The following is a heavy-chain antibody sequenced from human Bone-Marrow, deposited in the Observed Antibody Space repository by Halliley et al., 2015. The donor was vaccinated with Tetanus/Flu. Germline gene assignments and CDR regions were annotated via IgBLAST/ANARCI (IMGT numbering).Heavy chain of an antibody. Sequence: TLSLTCTVSGGSISRNDDYWNWIRQRPGEGLEWIGYIHNSGTTHYKSSLKSRLSISLDTSKSQLSLRLTSMTATDTAVYFCARARATYCGAGGCRGTLDHWGQGTLVTVSS. J-gene: IGHJ4*02. CDR2: IHNSGTT. CDR3: ARARATYCGAGGCRGTLDH. CDR1: GGSISRNDDY. V-gene: IGHV4-31*03. D-gene: IGHD2-15*01.